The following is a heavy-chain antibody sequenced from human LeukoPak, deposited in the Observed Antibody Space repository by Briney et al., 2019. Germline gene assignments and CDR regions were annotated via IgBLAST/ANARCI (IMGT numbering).Heavy chain of an antibody. CDR3: ARVSGASFDY. Sequence: AASVKVSCKASGYTFTTYGISWVRQAPGQGLEWMGWINTYNYKTNYAQNLQGRVTMTTDTSTTTAYMELRSLTSDDTAVYYCARVSGASFDYWGQGTLVTVSS. V-gene: IGHV1-18*01. J-gene: IGHJ4*02. CDR1: GYTFTTYG. D-gene: IGHD1-14*01. CDR2: INTYNYKT.